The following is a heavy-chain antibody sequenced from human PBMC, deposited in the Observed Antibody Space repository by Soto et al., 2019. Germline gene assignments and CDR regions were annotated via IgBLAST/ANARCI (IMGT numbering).Heavy chain of an antibody. CDR1: AFSLSTGGVG. D-gene: IGHD2-21*02. V-gene: IGHV2-5*02. CDR3: IHSRCGGDCLQSYPSYYYYGMDV. Sequence: QITLKESGPTLVKPTQTLTLTCTFSAFSLSTGGVGVGWIRQPPGKALEWLALIYWDDDKRYSPSLRSRLTITKDTSKNQVVLTMTNMDPVDTATYYCIHSRCGGDCLQSYPSYYYYGMDVWGQGTTVTVSS. CDR2: IYWDDDK. J-gene: IGHJ6*02.